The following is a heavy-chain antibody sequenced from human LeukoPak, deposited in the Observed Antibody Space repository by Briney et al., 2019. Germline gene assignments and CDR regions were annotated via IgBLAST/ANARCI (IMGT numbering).Heavy chain of an antibody. CDR1: GGTFSSYA. Sequence: VASVKVSCKASGGTFSSYAISWVRQAHGQGLEWMGGIIPIFGTANYAQKFQGRVTITADESTSTAYMELSSLRSEDTAVYYCETDDSSGQGGYYYYYMDVWGKGTTVTVSS. CDR2: IIPIFGTA. J-gene: IGHJ6*03. CDR3: ETDDSSGQGGYYYYYMDV. V-gene: IGHV1-69*01. D-gene: IGHD3-22*01.